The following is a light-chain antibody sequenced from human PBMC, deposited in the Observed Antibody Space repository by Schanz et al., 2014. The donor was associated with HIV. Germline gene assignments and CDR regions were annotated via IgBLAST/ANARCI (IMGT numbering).Light chain of an antibody. Sequence: QSVLTQPPSASGTPGQRVTISCSGSTSNIGKNYVSWFQLLPGTAPKLLIYDNNNRPSGVPDRFSGSESGTSASLAISGLQSEDEADYYCSSFAGSNIPWVFGGGTKLTVL. CDR1: TSNIGKNY. CDR2: DNN. CDR3: SSFAGSNIPWV. V-gene: IGLV1-47*01. J-gene: IGLJ3*02.